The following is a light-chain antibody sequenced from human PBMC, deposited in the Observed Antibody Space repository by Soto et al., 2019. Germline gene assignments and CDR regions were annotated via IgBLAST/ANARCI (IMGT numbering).Light chain of an antibody. CDR1: SSNIGTNL. CDR3: VTWDDDLASYE. Sequence: QCVLTQPPSASGSPGQRVTISCSGSSSNIGTNLVSWDRQVPGTAPQVFIHSNNQRASGVPERFSGSKSGTSASLAISGLQSEDEGNYDCVTWDDDLASYEFGAGTKATVL. J-gene: IGLJ1*01. V-gene: IGLV1-44*01. CDR2: SNN.